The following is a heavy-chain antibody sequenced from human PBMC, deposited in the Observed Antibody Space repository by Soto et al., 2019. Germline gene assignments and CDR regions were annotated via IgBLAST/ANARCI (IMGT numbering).Heavy chain of an antibody. J-gene: IGHJ4*02. CDR1: GYILKNYW. CDR3: FRGGVTSRAFDY. V-gene: IGHV5-51*01. D-gene: IGHD3-16*01. Sequence: GESLKIYCKSSGYILKNYWIGLVRETPGQGLERVGIIFPDDSYTRYSPSFQHHVTIPIDKSINTPHVQWSSLKASDSDSYYCFRGGVTSRAFDYWGQGTLVTVSS. CDR2: IFPDDSYT.